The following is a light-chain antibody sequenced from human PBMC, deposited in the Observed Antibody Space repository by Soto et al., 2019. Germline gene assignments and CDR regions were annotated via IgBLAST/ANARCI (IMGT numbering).Light chain of an antibody. CDR2: DVN. CDR1: SSDIGAYNY. Sequence: QSALTQPASVSGSPGQSITISCTGTSSDIGAYNYVSWYQQHPGKPPKLMIYDVNIRPSGVSNRFSDSKSGNTASLTISGLQDEDEYDYYCTSWTTSTTMIFGGGTKVTVL. J-gene: IGLJ2*01. V-gene: IGLV2-14*03. CDR3: TSWTTSTTMI.